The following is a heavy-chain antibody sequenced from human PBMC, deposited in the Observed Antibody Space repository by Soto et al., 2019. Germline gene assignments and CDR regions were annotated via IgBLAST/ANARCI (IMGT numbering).Heavy chain of an antibody. CDR2: IHHSGNS. CDR1: GDSISSDKW. D-gene: IGHD1-26*01. Sequence: SETLSLTCAVSGDSISSDKWWSWVRQPPGKGLEWIGEIHHSGNSNYNPSLKSRVIISVDKSKNQFSLKLSSVTDADTAVYYCARREIQDPIDYWGQGTLVTVSS. J-gene: IGHJ4*02. CDR3: ARREIQDPIDY. V-gene: IGHV4-4*02.